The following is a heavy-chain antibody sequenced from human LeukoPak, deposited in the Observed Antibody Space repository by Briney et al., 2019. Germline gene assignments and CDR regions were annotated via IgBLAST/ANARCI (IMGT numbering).Heavy chain of an antibody. CDR2: ISSSSSTI. CDR3: ARDLVGANDAFDI. V-gene: IGHV3-48*01. CDR1: GFTFRNAG. J-gene: IGHJ3*02. D-gene: IGHD1-26*01. Sequence: GGSLRLSCAASGFTFRNAGMSWVRQAPGKGLEWVSYISSSSSTIYYADSVKGRFTISRDNAKNSLYLQMNSLRAEDTAVYYCARDLVGANDAFDIWGQGTMVTVSS.